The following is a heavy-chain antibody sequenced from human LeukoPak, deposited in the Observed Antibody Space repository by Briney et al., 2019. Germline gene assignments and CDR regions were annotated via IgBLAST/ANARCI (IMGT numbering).Heavy chain of an antibody. J-gene: IGHJ6*02. V-gene: IGHV4-31*03. CDR2: IYYSGST. Sequence: SETLSLTCTVSGGSLSSGGYYWSWIRQHPGTGLEWIGYIYYSGSTYYNPSLESRVTISVDTSQNQFSLKLSSVTAADTAVYYCARVVGTTWFYYTMDVWGQGTTVTVSS. CDR3: ARVVGTTWFYYTMDV. CDR1: GGSLSSGGYY. D-gene: IGHD1-7*01.